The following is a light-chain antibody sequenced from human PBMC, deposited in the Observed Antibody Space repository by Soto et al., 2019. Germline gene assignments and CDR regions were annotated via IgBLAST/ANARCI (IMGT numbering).Light chain of an antibody. CDR1: SSDVGSYNL. J-gene: IGLJ1*01. V-gene: IGLV2-23*03. CDR2: EGS. Sequence: QSVLTQPASVSGSPGQSITISCTGTSSDVGSYNLVSWYQQHPGKAPKPMIYEGSKRPSGVSNRFSGSKSGNTASLTISGLQAEDEADYYCCSYAGSSTFYVFGTGTEVTVL. CDR3: CSYAGSSTFYV.